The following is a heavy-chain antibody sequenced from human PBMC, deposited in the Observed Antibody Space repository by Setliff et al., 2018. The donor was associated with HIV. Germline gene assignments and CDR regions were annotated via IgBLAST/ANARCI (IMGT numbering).Heavy chain of an antibody. D-gene: IGHD1-26*01. Sequence: SVKVSCKPSGDTFSSYAISWVRQAPGQGLEWMGGIIPVLGLSYYAQNFQGRVTITADESTSTAFMELSSLRSEDTAVYYCASYSGSYYFILHYWGQGTLVTVSS. CDR2: IIPVLGLS. CDR1: GDTFSSYA. J-gene: IGHJ4*02. V-gene: IGHV1-69*10. CDR3: ASYSGSYYFILHY.